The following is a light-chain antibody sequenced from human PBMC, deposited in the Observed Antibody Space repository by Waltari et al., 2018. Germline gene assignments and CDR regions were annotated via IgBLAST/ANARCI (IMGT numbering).Light chain of an antibody. CDR1: NSDVGSYNF. CDR2: EVT. J-gene: IGLJ1*01. Sequence: QSALTQPASVSGSPGQSITIPCTGTNSDVGSYNFFSWYQQHPGEAPKLMIFEVTNRPSGVSNRFSGSKSGNTASLIISGLQGEDEADYYCSSYTTSRTYAFGTGTKVTVL. V-gene: IGLV2-14*01. CDR3: SSYTTSRTYA.